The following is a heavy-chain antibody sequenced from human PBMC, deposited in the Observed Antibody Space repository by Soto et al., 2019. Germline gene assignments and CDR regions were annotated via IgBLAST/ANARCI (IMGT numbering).Heavy chain of an antibody. CDR3: ARVESTMVRGVPFDP. D-gene: IGHD3-10*01. Sequence: ASVKVSCKASGYTFTSYGISWVRQAPGQGLEWMGWISAYNGNTNYAQKLQGRVTMTTDTSTSTADMELRSLRSDDTAVYYCARVESTMVRGVPFDPWGQGTLVTVSS. CDR2: ISAYNGNT. CDR1: GYTFTSYG. J-gene: IGHJ5*02. V-gene: IGHV1-18*01.